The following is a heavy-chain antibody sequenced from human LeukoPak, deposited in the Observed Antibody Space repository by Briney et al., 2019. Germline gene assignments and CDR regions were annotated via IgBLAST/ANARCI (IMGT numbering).Heavy chain of an antibody. CDR3: ARKDSRGNAFDI. CDR1: GFTFSSYA. J-gene: IGHJ3*02. CDR2: ISYDGSNK. Sequence: HPGRSLRLSCAASGFTFSSYAMHWVRQAPGKGLEWVAVISYDGSNKYYADSVKGRFTISRDNSKNTLYLQMNSLRAEDTAVYYCARKDSRGNAFDIWGQGTMVTVSS. V-gene: IGHV3-30*04. D-gene: IGHD6-25*01.